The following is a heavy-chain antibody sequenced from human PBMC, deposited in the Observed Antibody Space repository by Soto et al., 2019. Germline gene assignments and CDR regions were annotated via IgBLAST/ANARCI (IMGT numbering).Heavy chain of an antibody. Sequence: GGSLRLSCAASGFTFSSYAMSWVRQAPGKGLEWVSAISGSGGSTYYADSVKGRFTISRDNSKNTLYLQMNSLRAEDTAVYYCAKWLNYYGSGSYYDYWGQGTLVTVSS. CDR1: GFTFSSYA. CDR2: ISGSGGST. D-gene: IGHD3-10*01. CDR3: AKWLNYYGSGSYYDY. J-gene: IGHJ4*02. V-gene: IGHV3-23*01.